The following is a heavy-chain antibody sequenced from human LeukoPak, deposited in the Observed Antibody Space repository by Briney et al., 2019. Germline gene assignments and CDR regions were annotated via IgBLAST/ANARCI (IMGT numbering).Heavy chain of an antibody. Sequence: GGSLRLSCAASGFTFSSYAMNWVRQAPGKGLEWVSSINGSGDKTYYADSVKGRFTISRDNSKNTLYLQMNSLRAEDTAVYYCAKDEYGSGSHFDYWGQGTLVTVSS. CDR1: GFTFSSYA. V-gene: IGHV3-23*01. CDR3: AKDEYGSGSHFDY. CDR2: INGSGDKT. J-gene: IGHJ4*02. D-gene: IGHD3-10*01.